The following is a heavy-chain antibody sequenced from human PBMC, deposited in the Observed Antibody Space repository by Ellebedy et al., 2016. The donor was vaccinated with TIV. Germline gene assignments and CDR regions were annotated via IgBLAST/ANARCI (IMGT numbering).Heavy chain of an antibody. J-gene: IGHJ3*01. V-gene: IGHV3-7*01. D-gene: IGHD4-17*01. CDR3: VTDGSYGDYRSPTHAFEF. CDR1: GFTFSSYW. Sequence: GGSLRLSCAAPGFTFSSYWMSWVRQAPGKGLGWVANINQDGSEKYYVDSVKGRFTISRDNAKNSLYLQMNGLGADDTAVYYCVTDGSYGDYRSPTHAFEFWGQGTMVTVSS. CDR2: INQDGSEK.